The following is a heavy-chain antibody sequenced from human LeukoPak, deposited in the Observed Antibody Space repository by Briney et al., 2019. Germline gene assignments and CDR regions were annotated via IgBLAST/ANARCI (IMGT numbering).Heavy chain of an antibody. D-gene: IGHD3-3*01. CDR3: ARDPSTYYDFWSGYYKSFYYYYMDV. Sequence: GGSLRLSCAASGFTFSSYGMHWVRQAPGKGLEWVAVIWYDGSNKYYADSVKGRFTISSDNSKNTLYLQMNSLRAEDTAVYYCARDPSTYYDFWSGYYKSFYYYYMDVWGKGTTVTVSS. CDR1: GFTFSSYG. J-gene: IGHJ6*03. CDR2: IWYDGSNK. V-gene: IGHV3-33*01.